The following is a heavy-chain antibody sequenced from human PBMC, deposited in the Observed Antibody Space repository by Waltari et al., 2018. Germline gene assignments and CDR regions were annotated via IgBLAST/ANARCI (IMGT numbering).Heavy chain of an antibody. CDR3: ARGGSSGLGGYYYGMDV. V-gene: IGHV4-59*01. D-gene: IGHD3-22*01. J-gene: IGHJ6*02. CDR2: IYYSGST. Sequence: QVQLQESGPGLVKPSETLSLTGTASGGSISSYYWSWNRQPPGKGLEWIGYIYYSGSTNYNPSLKSRVTISVDTSKNQFSLKLSSVTAADTAVYYCARGGSSGLGGYYYGMDVWGQGTTVTVSS. CDR1: GGSISSYY.